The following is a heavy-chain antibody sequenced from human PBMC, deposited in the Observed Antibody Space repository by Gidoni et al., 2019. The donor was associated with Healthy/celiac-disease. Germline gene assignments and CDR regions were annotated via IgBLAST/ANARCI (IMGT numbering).Heavy chain of an antibody. CDR3: AKALRLELRDY. Sequence: EVQLLESGGGLVQPGGSLRLSCAASGFTFSSYAMRWVLQAPGKGLEWVSSISGSGCSTYYANSVKGRFTISRDNSKNTLYLQMNSLRAEDTAVYYCAKALRLELRDYWGQGTLVTVSS. CDR1: GFTFSSYA. CDR2: ISGSGCST. J-gene: IGHJ4*02. D-gene: IGHD1-7*01. V-gene: IGHV3-23*01.